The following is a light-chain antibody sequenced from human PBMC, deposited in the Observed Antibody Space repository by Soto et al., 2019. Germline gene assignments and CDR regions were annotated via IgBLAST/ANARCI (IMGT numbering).Light chain of an antibody. Sequence: EIVLTQSPVTLSLSPGERATLSCRASQSVSSRYFAWYQQKPGQAPRLLIYAASSRAAGIPDRFSGSGSGTDFSLTFSRLEPEDFAVYYCHQYASSRTFGPGTKVE. CDR1: QSVSSRY. J-gene: IGKJ1*01. V-gene: IGKV3-20*01. CDR3: HQYASSRT. CDR2: AAS.